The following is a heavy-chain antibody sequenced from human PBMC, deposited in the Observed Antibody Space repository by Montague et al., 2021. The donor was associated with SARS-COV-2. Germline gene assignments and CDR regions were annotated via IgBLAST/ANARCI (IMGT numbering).Heavy chain of an antibody. CDR3: ARDRRDVANYYDSSGYYLDAFDI. J-gene: IGHJ3*02. D-gene: IGHD3-22*01. V-gene: IGHV3-9*01. CDR1: GFTFDDYA. CDR2: ISWNSGSI. Sequence: SLRLSCAASGFTFDDYAMHWVRQAPGKGLEWVSGISWNSGSIGYADSVKGRFTISRDNAKNSLYLQMNSLRAEDTAVYYCARDRRDVANYYDSSGYYLDAFDIWGQGTMVTVSS.